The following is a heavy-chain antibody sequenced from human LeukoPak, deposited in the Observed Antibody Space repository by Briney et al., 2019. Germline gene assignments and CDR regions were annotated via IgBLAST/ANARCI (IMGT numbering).Heavy chain of an antibody. CDR3: AKIGGPQGFDY. D-gene: IGHD3-16*01. Sequence: PGGSLRLSCEVSGFTFSNYGMHWVRQAPGKGLQWVALISYDGSNKYFADSVKGRFTISRDNSKNTLYLQMNSLRAEDTAVYYCAKIGGPQGFDYWGQGTLVTVSS. J-gene: IGHJ4*02. CDR2: ISYDGSNK. CDR1: GFTFSNYG. V-gene: IGHV3-30*18.